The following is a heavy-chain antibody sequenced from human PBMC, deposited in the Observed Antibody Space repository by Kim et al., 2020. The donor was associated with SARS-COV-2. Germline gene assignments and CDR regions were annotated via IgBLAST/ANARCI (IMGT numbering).Heavy chain of an antibody. CDR1: GGSISSYY. CDR3: ASASPFGVADGWFDP. Sequence: SQTLSLTCTVSGGSISSYYWSWIRQPPGKGLEWIGYIYYSGSTNYNPSLKSRVTISVDTSKNQFSLKLSSVTAADTAVYYCASASPFGVADGWFDPWGQGTLVTVSS. D-gene: IGHD3-3*01. J-gene: IGHJ5*02. CDR2: IYYSGST. V-gene: IGHV4-59*13.